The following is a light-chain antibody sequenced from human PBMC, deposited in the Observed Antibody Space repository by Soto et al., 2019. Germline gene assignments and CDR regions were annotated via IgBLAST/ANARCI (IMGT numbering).Light chain of an antibody. CDR3: QQYDNWPYT. Sequence: EIVMTQSPATLSVSPGERATLSCRASQSVSSNLAWYQQKPDQAPRLLIYGASTRATGIPARFSGSGSGTEFTLTIGSLQSEDFAVYYCQQYDNWPYTFGQGTKLEI. J-gene: IGKJ2*01. CDR1: QSVSSN. V-gene: IGKV3-15*01. CDR2: GAS.